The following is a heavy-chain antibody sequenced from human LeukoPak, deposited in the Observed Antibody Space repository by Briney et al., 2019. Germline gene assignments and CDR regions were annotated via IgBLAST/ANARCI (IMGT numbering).Heavy chain of an antibody. D-gene: IGHD2-2*01. CDR3: ARGQLDY. J-gene: IGHJ4*02. CDR1: GDSFSSYY. V-gene: IGHV4-59*12. CDR2: IYNRGNT. Sequence: SETLSLTCTVSGDSFSSYYWSWIRQPPGKGLEWIGHIYNRGNTHYNPSLKSRVTISVDTSKNQFSLKLSSVTAADTAVYYCARGQLDYWGQGTLVTVSS.